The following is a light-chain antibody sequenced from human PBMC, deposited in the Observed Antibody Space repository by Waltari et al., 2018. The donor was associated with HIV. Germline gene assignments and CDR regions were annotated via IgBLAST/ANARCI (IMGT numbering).Light chain of an antibody. Sequence: QSVLTQPPSASGTPGQRVTISCSGSSSNIGSNYGYWYQQLPGTAPKLHIYRNNQRPAGAPDRFAGSNSGTSASLAMSGLRSEDEADYYCAAWDDSLSGYVFGTGTKVTVL. CDR1: SSNIGSNY. CDR3: AAWDDSLSGYV. CDR2: RNN. J-gene: IGLJ1*01. V-gene: IGLV1-47*01.